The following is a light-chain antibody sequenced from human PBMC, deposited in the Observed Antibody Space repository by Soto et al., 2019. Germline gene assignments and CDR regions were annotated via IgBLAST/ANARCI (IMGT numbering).Light chain of an antibody. V-gene: IGKV3-15*01. CDR3: QQYNGYSEA. Sequence: VKRQSPATLSVSPAARATLSCRASQGIGDTLAWYQHKPGQAPRLLIYDTSARATGVPARFSGSRSGPEFTLSISSLQPDDFAVYYCQQYNGYSEAFGQGTKVDIK. J-gene: IGKJ1*01. CDR1: QGIGDT. CDR2: DTS.